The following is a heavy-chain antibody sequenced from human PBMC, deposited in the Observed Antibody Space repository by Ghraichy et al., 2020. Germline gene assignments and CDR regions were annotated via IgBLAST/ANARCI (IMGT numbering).Heavy chain of an antibody. Sequence: GGSLRLSCAASGFTFSSYGMHWVRQAPGKGLEWVAVISYDGSNKYYADSVKGRFTISRDNSKNTLYLQMNSLRAEDTAVYYCAKVETVPAADYYYYYYGMDVWGQGTTVTVSS. J-gene: IGHJ6*02. D-gene: IGHD2-2*01. CDR3: AKVETVPAADYYYYYYGMDV. V-gene: IGHV3-30*18. CDR1: GFTFSSYG. CDR2: ISYDGSNK.